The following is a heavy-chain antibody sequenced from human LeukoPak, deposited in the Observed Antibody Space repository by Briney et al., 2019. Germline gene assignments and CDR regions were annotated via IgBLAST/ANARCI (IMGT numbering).Heavy chain of an antibody. CDR3: AKDPSGGDIVVVVAATAHGY. D-gene: IGHD2-15*01. CDR2: ISGSGYMT. Sequence: PGGSLRLSCAASGFTFSTYGMSWVRQAPGKGLEWVSAISGSGYMTYYADSVKGRFTISRDNSKNTLFLQMNSLRAEDTAVYYCAKDPSGGDIVVVVAATAHGYWGQGTLVTVSS. CDR1: GFTFSTYG. J-gene: IGHJ4*02. V-gene: IGHV3-23*01.